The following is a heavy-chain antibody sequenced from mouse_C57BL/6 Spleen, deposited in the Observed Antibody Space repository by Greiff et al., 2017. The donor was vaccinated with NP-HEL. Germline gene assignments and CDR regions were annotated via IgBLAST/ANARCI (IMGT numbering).Heavy chain of an antibody. J-gene: IGHJ3*01. CDR3: VPLWSAWFAY. Sequence: QVQLQQPGAELVKPGASVKLSCKASGYTFTSYWMHWVKQRPGQGLEWIGMIHPNSGSTNYNEKFKSKATLTVDKSSSTAYMQLSSLTSEDSAVYYCVPLWSAWFAYWGQGTLVTVSA. CDR2: IHPNSGST. D-gene: IGHD1-1*02. CDR1: GYTFTSYW. V-gene: IGHV1-64*01.